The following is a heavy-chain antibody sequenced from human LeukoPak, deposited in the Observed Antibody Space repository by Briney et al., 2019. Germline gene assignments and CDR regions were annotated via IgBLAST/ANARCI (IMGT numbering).Heavy chain of an antibody. CDR1: GFTFDDYA. J-gene: IGHJ5*02. Sequence: GGSLRLSCAASGFTFDDYAMHWVRQAPGKGLEWVSGISWNSGSIGYADSVKGRFTISRDNAKNSLYLQMNSLRAEDMALYYCAKGSGLLTGWFDPWGQGTLVTVSS. V-gene: IGHV3-9*03. CDR3: AKGSGLLTGWFDP. CDR2: ISWNSGSI. D-gene: IGHD4/OR15-4a*01.